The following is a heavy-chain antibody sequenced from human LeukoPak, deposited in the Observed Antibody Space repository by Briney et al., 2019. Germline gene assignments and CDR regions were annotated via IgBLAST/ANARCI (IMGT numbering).Heavy chain of an antibody. CDR1: GGSISSGDYY. D-gene: IGHD2-15*01. J-gene: IGHJ4*02. V-gene: IGHV4-30-4*01. Sequence: SQTLSLTCTVSGGSISSGDYYWSWIRQPPGKGLEWIGYIYYSGDTYYNPSLKSRVTISVDTSKNQFSLKLSSVTAADTAVYYCARDRRGYCSGGSCYPVFDYWGQGTLVTVSS. CDR2: IYYSGDT. CDR3: ARDRRGYCSGGSCYPVFDY.